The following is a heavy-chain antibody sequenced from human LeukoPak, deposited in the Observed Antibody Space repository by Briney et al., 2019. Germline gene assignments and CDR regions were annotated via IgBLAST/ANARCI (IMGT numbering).Heavy chain of an antibody. D-gene: IGHD2-2*01. CDR2: IIPIFGTA. J-gene: IGHJ3*02. Sequence: SVRVSCKASGGTFSSYAISWVRQAPGQGLEWMGGIIPIFGTANYAQKFQGRVTITADESTSTAYMELSSLRSEDTAVYYCARDRCSSTSCYPMRDAFDIWGQGTMVTVSS. V-gene: IGHV1-69*13. CDR3: ARDRCSSTSCYPMRDAFDI. CDR1: GGTFSSYA.